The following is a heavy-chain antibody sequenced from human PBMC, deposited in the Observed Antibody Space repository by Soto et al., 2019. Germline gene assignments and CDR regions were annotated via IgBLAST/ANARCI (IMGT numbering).Heavy chain of an antibody. Sequence: SETLSLTCAVSGGSISSSGYYWGVIRQPPGKGLEWIGSIYYSGYTYYNPSLKSRVTISVDTSKNQFSLKLSSVTAADTAVYYCARVIFELPWASYGMDVWGQGITVTVSS. V-gene: IGHV4-39*07. CDR1: GGSISSSGYY. CDR2: IYYSGYT. D-gene: IGHD3-10*01. J-gene: IGHJ6*02. CDR3: ARVIFELPWASYGMDV.